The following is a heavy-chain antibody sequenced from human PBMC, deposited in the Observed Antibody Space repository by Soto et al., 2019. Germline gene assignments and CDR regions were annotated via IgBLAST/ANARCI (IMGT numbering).Heavy chain of an antibody. V-gene: IGHV4-39*01. D-gene: IGHD7-27*01. Sequence: SETLSLTCTVSGVSISSYYWGWIRRPPGKGLEWIGSIYYSGSTYYNPSLKSRVTISVDTSKNQFSLKLSSVTAADTAVYYCARRWGYSFDYWGQGTLVTVSS. CDR1: GVSISSYY. J-gene: IGHJ4*02. CDR3: ARRWGYSFDY. CDR2: IYYSGST.